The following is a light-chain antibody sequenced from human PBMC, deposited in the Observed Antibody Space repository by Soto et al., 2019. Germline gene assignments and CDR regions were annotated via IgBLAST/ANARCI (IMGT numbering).Light chain of an antibody. CDR1: QSVSSSY. CDR2: GAS. V-gene: IGKV3-20*01. Sequence: ETVLTQSPGTLSLSPGERATLSCRASQSVSSSYLAWYQQKPGQAPRLLIYGASNRATGIPDRFSGSGSGTDFTLTISRLEPEDFAVYYCEQYGTSPEVTFGPGTKVDIK. J-gene: IGKJ3*01. CDR3: EQYGTSPEVT.